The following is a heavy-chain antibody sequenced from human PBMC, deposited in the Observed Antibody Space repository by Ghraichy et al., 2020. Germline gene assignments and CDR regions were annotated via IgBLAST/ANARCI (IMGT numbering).Heavy chain of an antibody. CDR2: INPSGATT. D-gene: IGHD3-3*01. CDR3: ASWSGSGYSDKYYLDF. Sequence: ATVKVSCKASGYNFKDYCMHWVRQAPGQGLEWMGIINPSGATTTYAQSFQGRVTFTTDTSTSTVYMDLSGLGSEDTAIYYCASWSGSGYSDKYYLDFWGQGTLVTVSS. V-gene: IGHV1-46*02. CDR1: GYNFKDYC. J-gene: IGHJ4*02.